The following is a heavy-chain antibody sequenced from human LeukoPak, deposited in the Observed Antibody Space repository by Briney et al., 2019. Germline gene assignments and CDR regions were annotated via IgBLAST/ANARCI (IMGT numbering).Heavy chain of an antibody. CDR1: GYTFTGYY. J-gene: IGHJ4*02. V-gene: IGHV1-2*02. CDR3: ASRRGYSSSSPFDY. Sequence: ASVKVSCKASGYTFTGYYMHWVRQAPGQGLEWMGWINPNSGGTNYAQKFQGRVTMTRDTSISTAYMELSRLRSDDTAVYYCASRRGYSSSSPFDYWGQGTLVAVSS. D-gene: IGHD6-6*01. CDR2: INPNSGGT.